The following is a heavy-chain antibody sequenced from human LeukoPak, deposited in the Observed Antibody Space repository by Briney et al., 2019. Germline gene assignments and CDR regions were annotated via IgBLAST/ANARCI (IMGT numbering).Heavy chain of an antibody. CDR3: AKGSIYGSYYYMDV. Sequence: GGPLRLSCAASGFTFDDYAMHWVRQAPGKGLEWVSLISGDGGSTYYADSVKGRFTISRDNSKNSLYLQMNSLRTEDTALYYCAKGSIYGSYYYMDVWGKGTTVTVSS. CDR1: GFTFDDYA. CDR2: ISGDGGST. D-gene: IGHD2/OR15-2a*01. V-gene: IGHV3-43*02. J-gene: IGHJ6*03.